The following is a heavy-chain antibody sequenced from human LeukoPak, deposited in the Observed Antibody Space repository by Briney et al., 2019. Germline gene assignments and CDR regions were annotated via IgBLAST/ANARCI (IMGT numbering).Heavy chain of an antibody. Sequence: SETLSLTCVVYGGSFSGYYWSWIRQPPGKGLEWIGEINHSGSTNYNPSLKSRVTISVDTSKNQFSLKLSSVTAADTAVCYCARSADHSGYDRDFDYWGQGTLVTVSS. CDR1: GGSFSGYY. V-gene: IGHV4-34*01. D-gene: IGHD5-12*01. CDR2: INHSGST. J-gene: IGHJ4*02. CDR3: ARSADHSGYDRDFDY.